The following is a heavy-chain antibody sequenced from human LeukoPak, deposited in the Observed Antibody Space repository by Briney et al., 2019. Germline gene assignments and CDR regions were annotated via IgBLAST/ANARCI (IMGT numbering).Heavy chain of an antibody. V-gene: IGHV3-30*18. D-gene: IGHD1-26*01. CDR1: GFNFSTYG. J-gene: IGHJ4*02. CDR2: ISYDGSNK. CDR3: AKGDGWELDFDY. Sequence: PGGSLRLSCTASGFNFSTYGMHWVPQAPGKGLEWVAVISYDGSNKYYSDSVKGRFTISRDNSKNTLYLQMNSLRAEDTAVYSCAKGDGWELDFDYWGQGTLVTVSS.